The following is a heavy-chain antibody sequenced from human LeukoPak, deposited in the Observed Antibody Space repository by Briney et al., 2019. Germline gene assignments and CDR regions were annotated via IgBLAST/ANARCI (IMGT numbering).Heavy chain of an antibody. CDR2: ISGSGGST. CDR1: GFTFSSYG. J-gene: IGHJ4*02. CDR3: AKVRHHYDTSGFDY. Sequence: GGSLRLSCAASGFTFSSYGMSWVRQAPGKGLEWVSSISGSGGSTYYADSVKGRFTISRDNSKNTLYLQTNSLRAEDTAVYYCAKVRHHYDTSGFDYWGQGTLVTVSS. D-gene: IGHD3-22*01. V-gene: IGHV3-23*01.